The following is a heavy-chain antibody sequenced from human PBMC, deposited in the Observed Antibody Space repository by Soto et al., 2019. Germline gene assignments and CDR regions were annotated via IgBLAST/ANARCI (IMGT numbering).Heavy chain of an antibody. Sequence: ASVKVSCKASGYTFTGYYMHWVRQAPGQGLEWMGWINPNSGGTNYAQKFQGRVTMTRDTSISTAYMELSRLRSDDTAVYYCARAYCDFGSVPDYWGQGTLVTVS. CDR3: ARAYCDFGSVPDY. CDR1: GYTFTGYY. V-gene: IGHV1-2*02. CDR2: INPNSGGT. J-gene: IGHJ4*02. D-gene: IGHD3-3*01.